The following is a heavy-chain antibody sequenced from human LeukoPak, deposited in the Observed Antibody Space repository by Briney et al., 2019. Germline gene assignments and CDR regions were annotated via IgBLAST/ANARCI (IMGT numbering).Heavy chain of an antibody. V-gene: IGHV3-23*01. J-gene: IGHJ4*02. CDR1: GFTFSICA. CDR2: ISGSGGST. Sequence: GGSLRLSCAASGFTFSICAMNWVRQAPGKGLEWVSGISGSGGSTYYADSVKGRFTISRDSSKNTVYLQMNSPRAEDTAVYYCAKADGSYKTLIDYWGQGTLVTVSS. CDR3: AKADGSYKTLIDY. D-gene: IGHD3-10*01.